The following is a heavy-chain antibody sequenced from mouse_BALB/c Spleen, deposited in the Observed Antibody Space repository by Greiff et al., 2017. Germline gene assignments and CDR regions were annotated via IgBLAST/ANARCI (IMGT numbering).Heavy chain of an antibody. CDR3: TRDWDYYGSTYFDY. J-gene: IGHJ2*01. CDR2: ISSGGSYT. Sequence: EVKLEESGGGLVKPGGSLKLSCAASGFTFSSYTMSWVRQTPEKRLEWVATISSGGSYTYYPDSVKGRFTISRDNAKNTLYLQMSSLKSEDTAMYYCTRDWDYYGSTYFDYWGQGTTLTVSS. CDR1: GFTFSSYT. V-gene: IGHV5-6-4*01. D-gene: IGHD1-1*01.